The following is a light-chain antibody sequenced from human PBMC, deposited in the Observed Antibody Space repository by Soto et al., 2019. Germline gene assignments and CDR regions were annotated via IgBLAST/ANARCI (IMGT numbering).Light chain of an antibody. J-gene: IGKJ1*01. Sequence: DIVLTQSPGTLSLSPGERTSLSCRASQSLSGYLAWYQQRPGQAPRLLIHTTSNRATDIPDRFSGSGSGTDFTLTISRLEPEQFQVYYCQQYGSSPWTFGQGTKGEIK. CDR3: QQYGSSPWT. V-gene: IGKV3-20*01. CDR1: QSLSGY. CDR2: TTS.